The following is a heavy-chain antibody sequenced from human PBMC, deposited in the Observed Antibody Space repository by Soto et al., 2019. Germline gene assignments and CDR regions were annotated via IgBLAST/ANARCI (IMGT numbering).Heavy chain of an antibody. Sequence: QVQLVQSGAEVKKPGSSVKVSCKASGGTFSSYAISWVRQAPGQGLEWMGGIIPIFGTANYAQKFQGRVTITADESTSTAYMELCSLRSEDKAVYYCARESGATYPRIMSGVDVWGQGTTVTVSS. D-gene: IGHD3-16*01. CDR1: GGTFSSYA. J-gene: IGHJ6*02. CDR3: ARESGATYPRIMSGVDV. V-gene: IGHV1-69*01. CDR2: IIPIFGTA.